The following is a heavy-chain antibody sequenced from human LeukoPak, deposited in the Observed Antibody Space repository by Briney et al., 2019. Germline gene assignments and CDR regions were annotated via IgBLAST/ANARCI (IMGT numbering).Heavy chain of an antibody. CDR1: GFTLSTYW. V-gene: IGHV3-7*04. CDR3: ARVTTGETRAFDI. J-gene: IGHJ3*02. CDR2: IKQDG. D-gene: IGHD1-14*01. Sequence: GGSLRLSCEASGFTLSTYWMSWVRQAPGKGLEWVANIKQDGDSVWGRFTISRDNAKNSLYLQMQSLRDEDTAVYYCARVTTGETRAFDIWGQGTMVTVSP.